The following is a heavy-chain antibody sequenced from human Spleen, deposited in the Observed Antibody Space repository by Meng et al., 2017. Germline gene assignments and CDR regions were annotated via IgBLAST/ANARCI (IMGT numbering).Heavy chain of an antibody. CDR1: GGSFSGKY. Sequence: QVQLQQWGAGLLKPSETLSLTCAVYGGSFSGKYWSGIRQPPGKGLVWIGEINHSGSTDYKPSLKSRVTISVDTSKNQFSLKMSSVGAADTAVYFCARGEQWKAPVVDYWGPGTLVTVSS. D-gene: IGHD6-19*01. J-gene: IGHJ4*02. CDR3: ARGEQWKAPVVDY. CDR2: INHSGST. V-gene: IGHV4-34*01.